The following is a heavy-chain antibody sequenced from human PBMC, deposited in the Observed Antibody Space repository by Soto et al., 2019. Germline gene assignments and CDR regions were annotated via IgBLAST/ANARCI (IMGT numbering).Heavy chain of an antibody. V-gene: IGHV4-59*08. CDR2: IYYSGST. CDR3: ATLQALYGDYVYYLDY. Sequence: SETLSLTCTVSGGSISSYYWSWIRQHPGKGLEWIGYIYYSGSTNYNPSLKSRVTMSVDTSKNQFSLKLSSVTAADTAVYYCATLQALYGDYVYYLDYWGQGTLVTVSS. J-gene: IGHJ4*02. D-gene: IGHD4-17*01. CDR1: GGSISSYY.